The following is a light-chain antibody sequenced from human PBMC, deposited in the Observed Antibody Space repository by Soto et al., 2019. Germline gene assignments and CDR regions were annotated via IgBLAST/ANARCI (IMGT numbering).Light chain of an antibody. CDR1: SSDIGGYNS. Sequence: QSALTQPPSASGSPGQSVTISCTGTSSDIGGYNSVSWYQLHPGKAPKLMIYEVNKRPLGVPERFSGSKSGNTASLTVSGLQADDEADYYCSSSAGTNSFVLFGGGTKLTVL. J-gene: IGLJ3*02. CDR2: EVN. V-gene: IGLV2-8*01. CDR3: SSSAGTNSFVL.